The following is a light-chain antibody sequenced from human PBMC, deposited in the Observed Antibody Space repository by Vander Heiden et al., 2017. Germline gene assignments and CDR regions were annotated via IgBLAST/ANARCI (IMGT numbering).Light chain of an antibody. CDR2: GNT. CDR1: RSNIGNNP. CDR3: AAWDDSLSVYV. J-gene: IGLJ1*01. V-gene: IGLV1-44*01. Sequence: PPLTQAPGQRVPISCSGSRSNIGNNPVNWYQQLPGTAPQLLIYGNTQRPSGVPARFSGSKSGTSASLAISGLQSEDEADYYCAAWDDSLSVYVFGTGTKVTLL.